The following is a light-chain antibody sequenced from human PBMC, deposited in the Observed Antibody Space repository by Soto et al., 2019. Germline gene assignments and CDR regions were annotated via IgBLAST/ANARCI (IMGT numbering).Light chain of an antibody. V-gene: IGKV2-30*01. CDR1: QSLVSSDGLTY. CDR3: MQGSHWAT. Sequence: VVMTQSPLSLAVTLGQTASISCRSSQSLVSSDGLTYFNWFHQRPGQSPRRLIYKVSNRDSGVPGRFTGSGSGTDCTLTISRVEAEDVGIYYCMQGSHWATFGQGTKLEIK. J-gene: IGKJ2*01. CDR2: KVS.